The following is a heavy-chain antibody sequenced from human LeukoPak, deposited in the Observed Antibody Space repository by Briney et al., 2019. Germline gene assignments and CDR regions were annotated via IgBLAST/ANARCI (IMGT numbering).Heavy chain of an antibody. V-gene: IGHV4-39*07. CDR3: ARAGSGWYTGGFDP. D-gene: IGHD6-19*01. CDR1: GGSISSGSYY. J-gene: IGHJ5*02. CDR2: IYYSGST. Sequence: SETLSLTCTVSGGSISSGSYYWGWIRQPPGKGLEWIGSIYYSGSTYYNPSLKSRVTISVDTSKNQFSLKLSSVTAADTAVYYCARAGSGWYTGGFDPWGQGTLVTVSS.